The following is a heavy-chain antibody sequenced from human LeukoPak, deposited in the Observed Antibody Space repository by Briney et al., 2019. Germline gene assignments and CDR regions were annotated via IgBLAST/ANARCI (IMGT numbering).Heavy chain of an antibody. CDR2: TYYRSERSN. Sequence: SQTLSLTCAISGDCVSSNMACWNWIRQSPSRGLEWLGRTYYRSERSNDYALSVTGRLTINSDTPKNQFSPQRNSVTPEDTAVYYCARGAVPHFDYWGQGILVTVSS. J-gene: IGHJ4*02. CDR1: GDCVSSNMAC. D-gene: IGHD6-19*01. CDR3: ARGAVPHFDY. V-gene: IGHV6-1*01.